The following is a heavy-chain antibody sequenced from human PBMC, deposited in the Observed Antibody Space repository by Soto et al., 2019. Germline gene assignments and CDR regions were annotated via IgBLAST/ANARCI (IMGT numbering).Heavy chain of an antibody. V-gene: IGHV3-48*02. J-gene: IGHJ4*02. CDR1: GFTFRSYA. Sequence: EVQLVESGGGLVQPGGSLRLSCAASGFTFRSYAMNWVRQAPGKGLEWVSYINSGSSTIYYADSANGRFSISRDNAKNSLYLQMNSLRDEDTAVYFCVRDRGYTGYDLEYWGQGALVTVSS. CDR3: VRDRGYTGYDLEY. D-gene: IGHD5-12*01. CDR2: INSGSSTI.